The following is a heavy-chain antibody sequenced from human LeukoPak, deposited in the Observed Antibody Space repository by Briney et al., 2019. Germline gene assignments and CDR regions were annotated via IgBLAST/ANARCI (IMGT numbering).Heavy chain of an antibody. CDR3: AKVPYSSGFNGDAFDI. CDR1: GFTFSSYA. J-gene: IGHJ3*02. D-gene: IGHD6-19*01. Sequence: PGGSLRLSCAASGFTFSSYAMSWVRQAPGKGLEWVSAISGSGRSTYYADPVKGRFTIYRDDSKNTLYLEMNSLTVEDTAVYYCAKVPYSSGFNGDAFDIWGQGTMVTVSS. V-gene: IGHV3-23*01. CDR2: ISGSGRST.